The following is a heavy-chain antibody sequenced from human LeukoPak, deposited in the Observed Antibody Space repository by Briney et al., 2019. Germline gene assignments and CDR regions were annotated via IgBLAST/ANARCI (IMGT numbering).Heavy chain of an antibody. J-gene: IGHJ4*02. CDR1: GFTFSSNA. CDR3: AKEGTGIHFDY. V-gene: IGHV3-30-3*01. Sequence: GGSLRLSCAASGFTFSSNAIHWVRQAPGRGLEWVAEISYDGGNTYYADSVKGRFTISRDNSKNTLYLQMNSLRAEDTAVYYCAKEGTGIHFDYWGQGTLVTVST. CDR2: ISYDGGNT. D-gene: IGHD1-1*01.